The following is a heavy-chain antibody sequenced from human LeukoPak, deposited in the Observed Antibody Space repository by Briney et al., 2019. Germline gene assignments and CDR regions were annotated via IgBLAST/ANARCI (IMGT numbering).Heavy chain of an antibody. CDR3: ARAGRDGYNRGDYFDY. Sequence: GGSLRLSCAASGFTFSSYAMHWVRQAPGKGLEWVAVISYDGSNKYYADSVKGRFTISRDNSKNTLYLQMNSLRAEDTAVYYCARAGRDGYNRGDYFDYWGQGTLVTVSS. CDR2: ISYDGSNK. D-gene: IGHD5-24*01. CDR1: GFTFSSYA. V-gene: IGHV3-30-3*01. J-gene: IGHJ4*02.